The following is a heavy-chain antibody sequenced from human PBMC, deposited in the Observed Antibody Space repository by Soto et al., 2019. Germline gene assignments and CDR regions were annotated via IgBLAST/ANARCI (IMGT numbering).Heavy chain of an antibody. J-gene: IGHJ4*02. D-gene: IGHD6-13*01. CDR3: ARDAPLESSSWYFDY. V-gene: IGHV3-30-3*01. CDR2: ISYDGSNK. Sequence: QVQLVESGGGVVQPGRSLRLSCAASGFTFSSYAMHWVRQAPGKGLEWVAVISYDGSNKYYADSVKGRFTISRDNSKNTLYLQMNSLRAEDTAVYYCARDAPLESSSWYFDYWGQGILVTVSS. CDR1: GFTFSSYA.